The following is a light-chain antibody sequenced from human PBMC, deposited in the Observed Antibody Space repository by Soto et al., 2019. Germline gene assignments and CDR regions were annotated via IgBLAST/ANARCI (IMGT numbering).Light chain of an antibody. J-gene: IGLJ7*01. Sequence: QSVLTQPPSASGTPGQRVTSSCSGVTSDIGSNTVNWYQQLPGTAPKLLIYSNDQRPSGVPDRFSGSKSGTSASLAISGLQSEDEADYYCAAWDDRLNGPVFGGGTQLTVL. CDR2: SND. CDR1: TSDIGSNT. CDR3: AAWDDRLNGPV. V-gene: IGLV1-44*01.